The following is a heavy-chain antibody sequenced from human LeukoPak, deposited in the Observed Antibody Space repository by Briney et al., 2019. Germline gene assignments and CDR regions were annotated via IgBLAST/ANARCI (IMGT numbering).Heavy chain of an antibody. CDR3: ARGVIDPYYDFWSGYPTGFDP. J-gene: IGHJ5*02. CDR2: ISAYNGNT. CDR1: GYTFTSYG. Sequence: GASVTVSCTASGYTFTSYGISWVRQAPGQGLEGMGWISAYNGNTNYAQKLQGRVTMTTDTSTSTAYMELRSLRSDDTAMYYCARGVIDPYYDFWSGYPTGFDPWGQGTLVTVSS. D-gene: IGHD3-3*01. V-gene: IGHV1-18*01.